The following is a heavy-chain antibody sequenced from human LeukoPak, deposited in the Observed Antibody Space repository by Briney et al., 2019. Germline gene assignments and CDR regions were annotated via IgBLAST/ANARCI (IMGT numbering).Heavy chain of an antibody. CDR3: ARSDGYGLVGI. J-gene: IGHJ3*02. D-gene: IGHD3-10*01. CDR2: IYSSGST. Sequence: SETLSLTCTVSGGSISSTSYYWGWIRQPPGKTLEWIGSIYSSGSTYYNPSLKSRVIILIDTTKNHFSLNLSSVTAADTAVYYCARSDGYGLVGIWGQGTMVTVSS. V-gene: IGHV4-39*07. CDR1: GGSISSTSYY.